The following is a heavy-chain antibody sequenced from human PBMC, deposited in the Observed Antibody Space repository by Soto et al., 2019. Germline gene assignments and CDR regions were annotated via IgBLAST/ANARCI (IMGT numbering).Heavy chain of an antibody. V-gene: IGHV1-69*13. D-gene: IGHD5-12*01. Sequence: GASVKVSCKASGGTFSSYAISWVRQAPGQGLEWMGGIIPIFGTANYAQKFQGRVTITADESTSTAYMELSSLRSEDTAVYYCAREGSGYLSNWFDPWGQGTLVTVS. J-gene: IGHJ5*02. CDR3: AREGSGYLSNWFDP. CDR1: GGTFSSYA. CDR2: IIPIFGTA.